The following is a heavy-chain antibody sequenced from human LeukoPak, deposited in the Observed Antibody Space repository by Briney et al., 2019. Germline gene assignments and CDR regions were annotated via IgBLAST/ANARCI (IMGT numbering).Heavy chain of an antibody. D-gene: IGHD6-13*01. Sequence: ASVTVSCKASGYTFTSYYMHWVRQAPGQGLEWMGIINPSGGSTIYAQKFQGRVTMTRAMSTSTVYMELSSLRSEDTAVYYCARDDLGGAAAGHEWGQGTLVTVSS. CDR1: GYTFTSYY. CDR3: ARDDLGGAAAGHE. V-gene: IGHV1-46*01. J-gene: IGHJ4*02. CDR2: INPSGGST.